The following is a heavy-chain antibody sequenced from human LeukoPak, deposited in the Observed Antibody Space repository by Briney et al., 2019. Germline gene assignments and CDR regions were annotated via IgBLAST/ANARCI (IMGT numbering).Heavy chain of an antibody. CDR1: RFTFSSYG. J-gene: IGHJ4*02. CDR3: AKDRENSGSYYFDY. D-gene: IGHD1-26*01. V-gene: IGHV3-30*18. Sequence: PGGSLRLSCAASRFTFSSYGMHWVRQAPGRGLEWVAVISYDGSNKYYADSVKGRFTISRDNSKNTLYLQMNSLRAEDTAVYYCAKDRENSGSYYFDYWGQGTLVTVSS. CDR2: ISYDGSNK.